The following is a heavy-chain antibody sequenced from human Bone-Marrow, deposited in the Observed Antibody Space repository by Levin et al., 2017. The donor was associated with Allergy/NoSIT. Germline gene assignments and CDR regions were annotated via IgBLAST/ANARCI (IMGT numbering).Heavy chain of an antibody. CDR3: GRDPRSYFDF. CDR2: IGVYNGNT. V-gene: IGHV1-18*01. Sequence: GESLKISCKASGYTFKNYGISWVRQAPGEGLERMGWIGVYNGNTIYLEKFQGIVTMTTDTSTNTAYMELRSLRSDDTAVYYGGRDPRSYFDFCGQGTLVTV. J-gene: IGHJ4*02. CDR1: GYTFKNYG. D-gene: IGHD3-16*02.